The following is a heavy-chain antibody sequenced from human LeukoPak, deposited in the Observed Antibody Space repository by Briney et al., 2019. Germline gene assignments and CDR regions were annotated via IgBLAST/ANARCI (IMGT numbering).Heavy chain of an antibody. J-gene: IGHJ4*02. Sequence: ASVKVSCKASGYTFTSYYMHWVRQAPGQGLEWMGIIYPSGGSTSYAQKFQGRVTMTRDTSTSTVYMELSSLRSEDTAVYYCARGYCSSTSCEQIGRHLRFLEWLFPVFDYWGQGTLVTVSS. V-gene: IGHV1-46*03. CDR1: GYTFTSYY. CDR2: IYPSGGST. D-gene: IGHD3-3*01. CDR3: ARGYCSSTSCEQIGRHLRFLEWLFPVFDY.